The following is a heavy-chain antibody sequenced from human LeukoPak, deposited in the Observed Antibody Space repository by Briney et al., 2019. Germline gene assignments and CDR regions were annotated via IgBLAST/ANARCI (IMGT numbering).Heavy chain of an antibody. D-gene: IGHD3-16*01. J-gene: IGHJ4*02. CDR1: GFTFSSNL. CDR2: INSDGRST. Sequence: GESRKISCAASGFTFSSNLMHWVRQGPGKGLVWVSHINSDGRSTRYADSVKGRFTISRDNAKNTVYLQMNSLRAEDTAVYFCARDFWGAIDYWGQGSQV. CDR3: ARDFWGAIDY. V-gene: IGHV3-74*01.